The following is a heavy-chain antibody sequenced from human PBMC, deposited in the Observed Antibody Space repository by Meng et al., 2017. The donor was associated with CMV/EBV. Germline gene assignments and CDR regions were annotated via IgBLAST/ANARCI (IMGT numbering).Heavy chain of an antibody. Sequence: SVKVSCKASGGTFSSYAISWVRQAPGQGLEWMGGIIPIFGTANYAQKFQGRVTITTDESTSTAYMELSSLRSEDTAVYYCARTRRTEYQLPYMGEYYYYYGMDVWGQGTTVTVSS. CDR1: GGTFSSYA. D-gene: IGHD2-2*01. V-gene: IGHV1-69*05. CDR3: ARTRRTEYQLPYMGEYYYYYGMDV. CDR2: IIPIFGTA. J-gene: IGHJ6*02.